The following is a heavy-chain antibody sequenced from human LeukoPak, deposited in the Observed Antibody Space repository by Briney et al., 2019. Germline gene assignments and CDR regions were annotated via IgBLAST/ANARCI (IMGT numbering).Heavy chain of an antibody. D-gene: IGHD3-22*01. Sequence: ASVKVSCKASGYTFTSYYMHWVRQAPGQGLEWMGMINPSGGSTSYAQKFQGRVTMTRDTSTSTVYMELSSLRSEDTAVYYCARTWYYDSSGYYWNYFDYWGQGTLVTVSS. CDR1: GYTFTSYY. CDR3: ARTWYYDSSGYYWNYFDY. J-gene: IGHJ4*02. V-gene: IGHV1-46*01. CDR2: INPSGGST.